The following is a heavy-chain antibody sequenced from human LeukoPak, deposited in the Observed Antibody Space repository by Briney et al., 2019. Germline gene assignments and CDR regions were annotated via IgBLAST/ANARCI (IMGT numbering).Heavy chain of an antibody. CDR2: IDPSDSYT. J-gene: IGHJ2*01. Sequence: GESLKISCKGSGYSFSSYWISWVRQMPGKGLEWMGKIDPSDSYTAYSPSFQGHVTISADRSVSTAYLQWSSLKASDTAMYYCARPAVAGQNWYFDLWGRDTLVTVSS. V-gene: IGHV5-10-1*01. CDR3: ARPAVAGQNWYFDL. D-gene: IGHD6-19*01. CDR1: GYSFSSYW.